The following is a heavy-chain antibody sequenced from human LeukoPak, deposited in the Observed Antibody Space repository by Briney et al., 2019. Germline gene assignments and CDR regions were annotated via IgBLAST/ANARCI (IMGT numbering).Heavy chain of an antibody. CDR3: ARDSPYYYDSSGYSPYFDY. D-gene: IGHD3-22*01. J-gene: IGHJ4*02. CDR1: GYTFTNYG. V-gene: IGHV1-18*01. Sequence: ASVKVSCKASGYTFTNYGISLVRQAPGQGLEWMGWVSAYADNTNYAQKLQGRVTMTTDTSTSTAYMELRSLRSDDTAVYYCARDSPYYYDSSGYSPYFDYWGQGTLVTVSS. CDR2: VSAYADNT.